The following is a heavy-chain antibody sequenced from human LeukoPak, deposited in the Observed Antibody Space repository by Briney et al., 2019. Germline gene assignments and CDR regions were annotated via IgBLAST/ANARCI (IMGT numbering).Heavy chain of an antibody. CDR2: INPSGGST. CDR3: ARELRIVATIRQGYFDY. J-gene: IGHJ4*02. V-gene: IGHV1-46*01. D-gene: IGHD5-12*01. Sequence: GASVKVSCKASGYTFTGYYMHWVRQAPGQGLEWMGIINPSGGSTSYAQKFQGRVTMTRDMSTSTVYMELSSLRSEDTAVYYCARELRIVATIRQGYFDYWGQGTLVTVSS. CDR1: GYTFTGYY.